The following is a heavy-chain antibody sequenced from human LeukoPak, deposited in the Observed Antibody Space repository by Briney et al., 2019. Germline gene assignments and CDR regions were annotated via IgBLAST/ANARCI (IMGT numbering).Heavy chain of an antibody. V-gene: IGHV1-2*02. J-gene: IGHJ5*02. CDR1: GYTFTGYY. CDR3: ARAGSIVVVPAANRWFDP. CDR2: INPNSGGT. Sequence: ASVKVSCKASGYTFTGYYMHWVRQAPGQGLEWMGWINPNSGGTNYAQKFQGRVTMTRDTSISTAYMELSRLGSDDTAVYYCARAGSIVVVPAANRWFDPWGQGTLVTVSS. D-gene: IGHD2-2*01.